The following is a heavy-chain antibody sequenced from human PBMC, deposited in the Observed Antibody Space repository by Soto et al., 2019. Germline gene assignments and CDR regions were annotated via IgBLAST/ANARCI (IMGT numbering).Heavy chain of an antibody. V-gene: IGHV3-72*01. J-gene: IGHJ4*02. CDR2: TRDKAHSYTT. CDR1: GFTFSDHY. Sequence: GSLRLSCAASGFTFSDHYMDWVRQAPGKGLEWVGRTRDKAHSYTTEYAASVKGRFIVSRDDSKNSLYLQMNSLKTEDTAVYYCARRGFRSGFYPLDCWGQGTLATVSS. D-gene: IGHD3-22*01. CDR3: ARRGFRSGFYPLDC.